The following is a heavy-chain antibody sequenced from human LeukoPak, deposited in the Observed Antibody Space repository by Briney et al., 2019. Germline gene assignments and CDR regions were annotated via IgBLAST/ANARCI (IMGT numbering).Heavy chain of an antibody. Sequence: ASVKVSRKASGYTFTSYYMHWVRQAPGQGLEWMGIINPSGGSTSYAQKFQGRVTMTRDTSTSTVYMELSSLRSEDTAVYYCARDMVLRELYYYDSSGYYYPDAFDIWGQGTMVTVSS. D-gene: IGHD3-22*01. CDR3: ARDMVLRELYYYDSSGYYYPDAFDI. J-gene: IGHJ3*02. CDR2: INPSGGST. CDR1: GYTFTSYY. V-gene: IGHV1-46*01.